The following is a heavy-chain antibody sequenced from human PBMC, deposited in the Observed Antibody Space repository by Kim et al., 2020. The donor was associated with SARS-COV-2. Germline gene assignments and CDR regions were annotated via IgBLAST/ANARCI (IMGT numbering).Heavy chain of an antibody. J-gene: IGHJ6*02. CDR1: GGSFSGYY. Sequence: SETLSLTCAVYGGSFSGYYWSWIRQPPGKGLEWIGEINHSGSTNYNPSLKSRVTISVDTSKNQFSLKLNSVTAADTAVYYCARGRGIAAAGILLYYCYYGMDVWGQGTTVTVSS. V-gene: IGHV4-34*01. CDR2: INHSGST. D-gene: IGHD6-13*01. CDR3: ARGRGIAAAGILLYYCYYGMDV.